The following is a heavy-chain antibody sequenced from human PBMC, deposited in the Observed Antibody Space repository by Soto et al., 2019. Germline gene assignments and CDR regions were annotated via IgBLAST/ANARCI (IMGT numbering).Heavy chain of an antibody. J-gene: IGHJ6*02. CDR1: GYTFTGYY. V-gene: IGHV1-2*02. CDR2: INPNSGGT. D-gene: IGHD6-19*01. CDR3: ARASGIAVAGSPHYGMDV. Sequence: QVQLVQSGAEVKKPGASVKVSCKASGYTFTGYYMHWVRQAPGQGLEWMGWINPNSGGTNYAQKFQGRVTMTRDTSISTAYMELSRLRSDDTAVYYCARASGIAVAGSPHYGMDVWGQWTTVTVSS.